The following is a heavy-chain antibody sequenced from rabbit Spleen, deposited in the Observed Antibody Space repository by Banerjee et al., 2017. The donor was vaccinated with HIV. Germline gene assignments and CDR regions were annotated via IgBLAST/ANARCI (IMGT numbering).Heavy chain of an antibody. J-gene: IGHJ6*01. CDR1: GFDLSSSDY. V-gene: IGHV1S40*01. CDR3: ARDTGSSFSSYGMDL. CDR2: IAGSGSGFT. Sequence: QSLEESGGGLVQPEGSLALTCKASGFDLSSSDYICWVRQAPGKGLEWISCIAGSGSGFTYSAIWAKGRFTISKTSSTTVTLQMTSLTVADTATYFCARDTGSSFSSYGMDLWGPGTLVTVS. D-gene: IGHD8-1*01.